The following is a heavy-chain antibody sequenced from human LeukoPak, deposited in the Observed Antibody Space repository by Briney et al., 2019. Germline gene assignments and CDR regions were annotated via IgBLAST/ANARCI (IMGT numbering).Heavy chain of an antibody. CDR1: DGSISSGDYY. Sequence: SQTLSLTCTVSDGSISSGDYYWSWIRQPPGKGLEWIGYIYYSGSTYYNPSLKSRVTISVDTSKNQFSLKLSSVTAADTAVYYCATVGMTTVTGFDYWGQGTLVTVSS. V-gene: IGHV4-30-4*01. J-gene: IGHJ4*02. D-gene: IGHD4-17*01. CDR3: ATVGMTTVTGFDY. CDR2: IYYSGST.